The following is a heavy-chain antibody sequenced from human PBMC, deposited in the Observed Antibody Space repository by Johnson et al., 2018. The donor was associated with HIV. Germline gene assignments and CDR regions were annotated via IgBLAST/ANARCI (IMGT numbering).Heavy chain of an antibody. V-gene: IGHV3-66*01. CDR3: VKDIGYGGPSDGAFDI. CDR1: GFSVSSNY. J-gene: IGHJ3*02. D-gene: IGHD4-23*01. CDR2: IYSGGST. Sequence: VQLVESGGGLVQPGGSLRLSCAASGFSVSSNYMSWVRQAPGKGLEWVSVIYSGGSTYYADSVKGRFTISRDNSKNSLYLQMNSLRAEDTAVYYCVKDIGYGGPSDGAFDIWGQGTMVTVSS.